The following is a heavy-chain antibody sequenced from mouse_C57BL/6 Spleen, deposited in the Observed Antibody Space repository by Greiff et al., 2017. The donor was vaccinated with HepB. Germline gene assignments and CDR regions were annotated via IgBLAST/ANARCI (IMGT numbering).Heavy chain of an antibody. CDR1: GYTFTSYW. V-gene: IGHV1-69*01. Sequence: QVQLQQPGAELVMPGASVKLPCKASGYTFTSYWMHWVKQRPGQGLEWIGEIDPSDSYTNYNQKFKGKSTLTVDKSSSTAYMQLSSLTSEDSAVYYCARSNWDEGWFAYWGQGTLVTVSA. CDR2: IDPSDSYT. CDR3: ARSNWDEGWFAY. D-gene: IGHD4-1*01. J-gene: IGHJ3*01.